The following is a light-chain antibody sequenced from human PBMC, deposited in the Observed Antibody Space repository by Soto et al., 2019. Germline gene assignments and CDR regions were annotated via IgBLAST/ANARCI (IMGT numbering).Light chain of an antibody. Sequence: EIVLTQSPCTLSLSPGERATLSCRASQTVSTNYLAWYQQKPGQAPRLLIFDASTRDTGIPDRFSGSGSGTDFTLTISRLEPEDFAVYYCQQYGASPKTFGQGTKVEIK. V-gene: IGKV3-20*01. CDR3: QQYGASPKT. CDR2: DAS. CDR1: QTVSTNY. J-gene: IGKJ1*01.